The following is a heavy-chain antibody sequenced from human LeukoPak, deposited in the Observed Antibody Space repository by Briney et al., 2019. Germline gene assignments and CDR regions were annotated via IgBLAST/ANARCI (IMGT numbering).Heavy chain of an antibody. CDR1: GFTFSSHA. CDR2: INHSGST. Sequence: GSLRLSCAASGFTFSSHAMGWVRQPPGKGLEWIGEINHSGSTNYNPSLKSRVTISVDTSKNQFSLKLSSVTAADTAVYYCAVEVVVPAASRINREYFQHWGQGTLVTVSS. V-gene: IGHV4-34*08. J-gene: IGHJ1*01. D-gene: IGHD2-2*01. CDR3: AVEVVVPAASRINREYFQH.